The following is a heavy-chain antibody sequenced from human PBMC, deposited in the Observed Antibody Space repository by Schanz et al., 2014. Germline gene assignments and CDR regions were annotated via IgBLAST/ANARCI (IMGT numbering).Heavy chain of an antibody. CDR2: VGDTGTTK. CDR1: GFPFSSHG. CDR3: AREAKWGQWYFDL. V-gene: IGHV3-30*03. D-gene: IGHD1-26*01. J-gene: IGHJ2*01. Sequence: VQLVESEGGLVQPGGSLKLSCAASGFPFSSHGMHWVRQAPAKGLEWVAVVGDTGTTKFYADSVKGRLTVSRDNSENTVYVEFHSLRSEDTALYYCAREAKWGQWYFDLWGRGSLVTVSS.